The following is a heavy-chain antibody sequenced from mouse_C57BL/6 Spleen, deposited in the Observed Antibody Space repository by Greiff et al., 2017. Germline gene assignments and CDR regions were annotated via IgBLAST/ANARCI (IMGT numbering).Heavy chain of an antibody. J-gene: IGHJ2*01. CDR1: GYTFTDYY. D-gene: IGHD2-3*01. V-gene: IGHV1-26*01. CDR3: ARSGDGYYEGYFDY. CDR2: INPNNGGT. Sequence: EVQLQQSGPELVKPGASVKISCKASGYTFTDYYMNWVKQSHGKSLEWIGDINPNNGGTSYNQKFKGKATLTVDKSSSTAYMELRSLTSEDSAVYYCARSGDGYYEGYFDYWGQGTTLTVSS.